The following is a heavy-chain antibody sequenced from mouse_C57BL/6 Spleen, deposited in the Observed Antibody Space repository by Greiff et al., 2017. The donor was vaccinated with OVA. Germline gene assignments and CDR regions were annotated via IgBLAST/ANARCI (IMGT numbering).Heavy chain of an antibody. CDR3: ARKAVVAPFDY. J-gene: IGHJ2*01. Sequence: VQLQQSGPELVKPGASVKMSCKASGYTFTDYNMHWVKQSHGKSLEWIGYINPNNGGTSYHQKFKGKATLTVNKSSSTAYMELRSLTSEDSAVYYCARKAVVAPFDYWGQGTTLTVSS. V-gene: IGHV1-22*01. CDR2: INPNNGGT. CDR1: GYTFTDYN. D-gene: IGHD1-1*01.